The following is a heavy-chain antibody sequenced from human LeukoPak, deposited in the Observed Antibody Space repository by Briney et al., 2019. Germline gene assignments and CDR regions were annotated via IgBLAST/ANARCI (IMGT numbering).Heavy chain of an antibody. V-gene: IGHV4-34*01. CDR3: ARQQIAASVPYYFDY. CDR1: GGSFSGYY. Sequence: SETLSLTCAVYGGSFSGYYWSWIRQPPGKGLEWIGEINHSGSTNYNPSLKSRVTISGDTPKNQFSLKLTSVTAADTAMYYCARQQIAASVPYYFDYRGQGTLVTVSS. CDR2: INHSGST. D-gene: IGHD6-13*01. J-gene: IGHJ4*02.